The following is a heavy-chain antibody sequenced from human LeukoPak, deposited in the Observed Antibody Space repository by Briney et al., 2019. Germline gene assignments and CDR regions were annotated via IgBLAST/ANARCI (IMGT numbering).Heavy chain of an antibody. CDR2: IYTSGST. CDR3: AREHFDGGWVDN. Sequence: SETLSLTCTVSGGSISSGSYYWSWIRQPAGKGLEWIGRIYTSGSTNYNPSLKSRVTMSVDTSKNQFSLRLSSVTAADTAVYYCAREHFDGGWVDNWGRGTLVTVSS. V-gene: IGHV4-61*02. CDR1: GGSISSGSYY. D-gene: IGHD6-19*01. J-gene: IGHJ4*02.